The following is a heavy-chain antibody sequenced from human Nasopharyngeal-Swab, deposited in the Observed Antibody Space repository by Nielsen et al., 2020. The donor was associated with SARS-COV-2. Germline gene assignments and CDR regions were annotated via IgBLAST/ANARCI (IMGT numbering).Heavy chain of an antibody. V-gene: IGHV1-18*01. CDR1: GYTFTSYG. D-gene: IGHD3-9*01. J-gene: IGHJ4*02. Sequence: ASVKVSCKASGYTFTSYGISWVRQAPGHGLEWMGWISAYNGNTNYAQKLQGRVTMTTDTSTSTAYMELRSLRSDDTAVYYCARGVLRYFDWLLYLDYWGQGTLVTVSS. CDR2: ISAYNGNT. CDR3: ARGVLRYFDWLLYLDY.